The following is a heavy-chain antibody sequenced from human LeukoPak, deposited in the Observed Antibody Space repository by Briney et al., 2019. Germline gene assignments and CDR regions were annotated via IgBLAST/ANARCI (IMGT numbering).Heavy chain of an antibody. Sequence: ASVKVSCKASGYTFTSYGISWVRPAPGQGLEGMGWISAYNGNTNYAQKLQGRVTMTTDTSTSTAYMELRSLRSDDTAVYYCARVCGGDCYLDGAFDIWGQGTMVTVS. CDR3: ARVCGGDCYLDGAFDI. V-gene: IGHV1-18*01. J-gene: IGHJ3*02. CDR2: ISAYNGNT. D-gene: IGHD2-21*02. CDR1: GYTFTSYG.